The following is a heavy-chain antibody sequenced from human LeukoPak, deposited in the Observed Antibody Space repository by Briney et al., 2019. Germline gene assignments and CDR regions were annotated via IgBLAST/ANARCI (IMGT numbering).Heavy chain of an antibody. V-gene: IGHV3-23*01. D-gene: IGHD3-9*01. J-gene: IGHJ4*02. CDR3: AKSELRHFDWLPNYFHY. CDR2: ISGSGGST. CDR1: GFTFSSYA. Sequence: PGGSLRLSCAASGFTFSSYAVGWVRQAPGRGLEWVSAISGSGGSTYYADSVKGRFTISRDNSKNTLYLQLNSLRAEGTAVYYCAKSELRHFDWLPNYFHYWGQGTLVTVSS.